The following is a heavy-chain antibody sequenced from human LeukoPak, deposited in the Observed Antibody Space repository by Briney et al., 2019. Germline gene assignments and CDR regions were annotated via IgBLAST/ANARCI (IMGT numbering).Heavy chain of an antibody. V-gene: IGHV1-18*01. CDR1: GYTFTSYG. Sequence: ASVKVSCKASGYTFTSYGISWVRQAPGQGLECMGWISAYNGNTNYAQKLQGRVTMTTDTSTSTAYMGLRSLRSDDTAVYYCARVWQLVHNWFDPWGQGTLVTVSS. CDR2: ISAYNGNT. J-gene: IGHJ5*02. D-gene: IGHD6-6*01. CDR3: ARVWQLVHNWFDP.